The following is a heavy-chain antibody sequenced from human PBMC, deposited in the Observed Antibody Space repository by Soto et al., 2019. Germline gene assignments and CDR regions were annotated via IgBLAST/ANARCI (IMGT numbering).Heavy chain of an antibody. J-gene: IGHJ4*02. CDR2: ISGSGGST. CDR1: GFTFSSYA. D-gene: IGHD6-13*01. Sequence: EVQLLESGGGLVQPGGSLRLSCAASGFTFSSYAMSWVRQAPGKGLEWVSAISGSGGSTYYADSVKGRFTISRDNSKNTLYLQMNGLRAEDTAVYYCAKSAYSSSFARIDYWGQGTRGTVSA. CDR3: AKSAYSSSFARIDY. V-gene: IGHV3-23*01.